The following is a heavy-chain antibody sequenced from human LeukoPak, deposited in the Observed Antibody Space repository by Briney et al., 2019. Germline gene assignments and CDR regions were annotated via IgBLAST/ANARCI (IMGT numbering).Heavy chain of an antibody. CDR2: ISGSGGST. CDR1: GFTFSSYA. CDR3: ARYYYDSSGYYYARLHAFDI. J-gene: IGHJ3*02. D-gene: IGHD3-22*01. Sequence: GGSLRLSCAASGFTFSSYAMSWVRQAPGKGLEWVSAISGSGGSTYYADSVKGRFTISRDNAKNSLYLQMDSLRAEDTAVYYCARYYYDSSGYYYARLHAFDIWGQGTMVTVSS. V-gene: IGHV3-23*01.